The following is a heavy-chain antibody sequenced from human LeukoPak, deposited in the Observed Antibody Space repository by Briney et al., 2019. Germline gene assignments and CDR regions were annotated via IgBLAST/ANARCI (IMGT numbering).Heavy chain of an antibody. Sequence: GGSLRLSCAASGFTFSSYGMHWVRQAPGKGLEWVAFIRYDGSNKYYADSVKGRLTIYRDNAKNSLCLQMNSLRAEDTAVYYCAVGGAGYSGSYPKPVDYWGQGTLVTVSS. V-gene: IGHV3-30*02. CDR3: AVGGAGYSGSYPKPVDY. CDR1: GFTFSSYG. J-gene: IGHJ4*02. CDR2: IRYDGSNK. D-gene: IGHD1-26*01.